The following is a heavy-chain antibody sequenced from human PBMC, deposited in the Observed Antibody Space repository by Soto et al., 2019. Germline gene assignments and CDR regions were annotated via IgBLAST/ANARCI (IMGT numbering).Heavy chain of an antibody. CDR1: GFTFSDYY. CDR2: ISSSGSTI. J-gene: IGHJ2*01. D-gene: IGHD6-13*01. CDR3: AREAPHSSSWSPKDFDL. Sequence: KPGGSLRLSCAASGFTFSDYYMSWIRQAPGKGLEWVSYISSSGSTIYYADSVKGRFTISRDDAKNSLYLQMNSLRAEDTAVYYCAREAPHSSSWSPKDFDLWGRGTLVTVSS. V-gene: IGHV3-11*01.